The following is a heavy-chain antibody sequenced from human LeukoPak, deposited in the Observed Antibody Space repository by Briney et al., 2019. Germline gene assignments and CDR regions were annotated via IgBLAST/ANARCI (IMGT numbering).Heavy chain of an antibody. D-gene: IGHD3-22*01. CDR2: IYPGDSDT. Sequence: GESLKISCKGSGYSFTSYWIAWVRQMPGKGLEWMGIIYPGDSDTRYSPSFQGQVTISADKSISTAYLQWSSLKASDTAIYYCARRFYYDSSGHYYYYMDVWGRGTTVTVSS. CDR3: ARRFYYDSSGHYYYYMDV. V-gene: IGHV5-51*01. CDR1: GYSFTSYW. J-gene: IGHJ6*03.